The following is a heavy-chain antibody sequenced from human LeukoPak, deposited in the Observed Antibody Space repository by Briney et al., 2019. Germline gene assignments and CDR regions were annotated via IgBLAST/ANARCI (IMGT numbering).Heavy chain of an antibody. CDR1: GFTFSDPY. D-gene: IGHD3-3*01. J-gene: IGHJ6*03. CDR2: ISGGGTDI. Sequence: GGSLRLSCEASGFTFSDPYMSWIRQAPGKGLECLSYISGGGTDINYADSVRGRFTISRDNAKNLLYLQMNDLRVEDTAVYYCAKGSKEVLFTRDHYMDVWGKGTTVT. V-gene: IGHV3-11*04. CDR3: AKGSKEVLFTRDHYMDV.